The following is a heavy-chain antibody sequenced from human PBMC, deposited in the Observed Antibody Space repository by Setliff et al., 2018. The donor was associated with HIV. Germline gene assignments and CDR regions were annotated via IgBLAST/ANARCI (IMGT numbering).Heavy chain of an antibody. J-gene: IGHJ6*03. D-gene: IGHD1-7*01. CDR1: GGSISSSGYY. V-gene: IGHV4-39*02. CDR2: IYYSGRA. Sequence: LSLTCTVSGGSISSSGYYWAWIRQPPGKGLEWIGTIYYSGRAHYNPSLKSRVTISVDTPKNQFSLKLSSLRAEDTAMYYCTRDYAYDWNSVMDVWGKGTTVTVSS. CDR3: TRDYAYDWNSVMDV.